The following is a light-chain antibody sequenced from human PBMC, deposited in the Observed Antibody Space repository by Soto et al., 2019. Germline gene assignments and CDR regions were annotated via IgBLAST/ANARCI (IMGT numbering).Light chain of an antibody. J-gene: IGLJ1*01. V-gene: IGLV1-40*01. Sequence: QSVLTQPPSVSGAPGQRVTISCSGSSSNLGAGYDVQWYQQFPGTAPKLLIYANSARPSGVPDRFSGSKSGTSASLAFTGLQAEDEADYYCQSYDSSLIVSKVFGTGTKVTVL. CDR1: SSNLGAGYD. CDR2: ANS. CDR3: QSYDSSLIVSKV.